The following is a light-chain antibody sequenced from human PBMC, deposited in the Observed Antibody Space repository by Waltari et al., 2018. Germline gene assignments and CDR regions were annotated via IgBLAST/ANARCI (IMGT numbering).Light chain of an antibody. CDR3: QQYSSSSMFS. V-gene: IGKV1-5*03. CDR1: QSISTS. J-gene: IGKJ2*03. CDR2: KTC. Sequence: DIQLTQSPSTLSASVGDRVPIPCRASQSISTSLSLFQQTPGNHPKLPIYKTCNLDRGVPSRFSGSGSRTEFTLTITSLKPDDFATYYCQQYSSSSMFSFGQVTKLETK.